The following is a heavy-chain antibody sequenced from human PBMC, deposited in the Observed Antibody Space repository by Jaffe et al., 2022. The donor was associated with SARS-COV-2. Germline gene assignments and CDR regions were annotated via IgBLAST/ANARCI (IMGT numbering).Heavy chain of an antibody. D-gene: IGHD1-26*01. CDR3: ARDVGEDGNYFDY. V-gene: IGHV4-39*02. CDR2: IYYSGST. J-gene: IGHJ4*02. CDR1: GGSISSSSYY. Sequence: QLQLQESGPGLVKPSETLSLTCTVSGGSISSSSYYWGWIRQPPGKGLEWIGSIYYSGSTYYNPSLKSRVTISVDTSKNQFSLKLSSVTAADTAVYYCARDVGEDGNYFDYWGQGTLVTVSS.